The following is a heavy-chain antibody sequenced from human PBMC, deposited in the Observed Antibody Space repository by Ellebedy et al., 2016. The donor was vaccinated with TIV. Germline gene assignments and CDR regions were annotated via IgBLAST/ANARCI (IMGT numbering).Heavy chain of an antibody. V-gene: IGHV3-30*02. CDR3: AKMGTSGYYSHY. Sequence: GESLKISCAASGFTFSIYGMHWVRQAPGKELEWVAFIRYDGNNKYYADSVKGRFTISRDNSKSTLYLQMNSLRTEDTAVYYCAKMGTSGYYSHYWGQGTLVTVSS. D-gene: IGHD3-22*01. CDR2: IRYDGNNK. CDR1: GFTFSIYG. J-gene: IGHJ4*02.